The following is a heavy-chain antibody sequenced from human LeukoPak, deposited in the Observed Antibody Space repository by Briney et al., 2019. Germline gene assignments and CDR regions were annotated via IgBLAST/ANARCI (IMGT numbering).Heavy chain of an antibody. V-gene: IGHV3-30*03. CDR2: ISYDGSNK. CDR3: AHGAMYQLDY. D-gene: IGHD2-2*01. J-gene: IGHJ4*02. CDR1: GFTFSSYG. Sequence: PGGSLRLSCAASGFTFSSYGMHWVRQAPGKGLEWVAVISYDGSNKYYADSVKGRFTISGDNSRNTLFLQMNSLRAEDTAVYYCAHGAMYQLDYWGQGTLVTVSS.